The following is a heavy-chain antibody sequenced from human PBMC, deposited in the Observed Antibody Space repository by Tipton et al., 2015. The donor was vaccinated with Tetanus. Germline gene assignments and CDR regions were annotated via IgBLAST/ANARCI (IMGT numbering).Heavy chain of an antibody. Sequence: TLSLTCTVSGGSISSYYWSWIRQPPGKGLEWIGYIYYSGSTNYNPSLKSRVTISVDTSKNQFSLKLSSVTAADTAVYYCARRNYDSSGYYEWDPRPNDAFDIWGQGTMVTVSS. CDR2: IYYSGST. CDR1: GGSISSYY. D-gene: IGHD3-22*01. CDR3: ARRNYDSSGYYEWDPRPNDAFDI. J-gene: IGHJ3*02. V-gene: IGHV4-59*08.